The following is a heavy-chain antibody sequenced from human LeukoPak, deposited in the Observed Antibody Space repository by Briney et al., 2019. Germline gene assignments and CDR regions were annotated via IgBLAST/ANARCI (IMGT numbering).Heavy chain of an antibody. V-gene: IGHV3-23*01. D-gene: IGHD5-12*01. CDR2: IGGSGGAI. CDR1: GFTFSTYD. CDR3: AKWMSRVQAFDI. J-gene: IGHJ3*02. Sequence: QPGGSLRLSCAASGFTFSTYDMSWVRQAPGKGLEWVACIGGSGGAIYYRDSVKGRFTISRDNSKSTLYLQMSSLRADDTAVYFCAKWMSRVQAFDIWGQGTMVTVSS.